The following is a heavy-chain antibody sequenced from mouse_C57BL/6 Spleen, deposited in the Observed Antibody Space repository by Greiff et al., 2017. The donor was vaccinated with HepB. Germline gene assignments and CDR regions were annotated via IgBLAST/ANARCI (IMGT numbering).Heavy chain of an antibody. J-gene: IGHJ4*01. CDR1: GFTFSDYG. V-gene: IGHV5-17*01. Sequence: EVKLVESGGGLVKPGGSLKLSCVASGFTFSDYGMHWVRQAPEKGLEWVAYISSGSSTIYYADTVKGRFTISRDNAKNTLFLQMTSLRSEDTAMYYCASLYAMDYWGQGTSVTVSS. CDR2: ISSGSSTI. CDR3: ASLYAMDY.